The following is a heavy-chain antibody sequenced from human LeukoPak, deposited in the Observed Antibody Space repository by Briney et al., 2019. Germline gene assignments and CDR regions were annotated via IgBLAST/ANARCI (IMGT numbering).Heavy chain of an antibody. D-gene: IGHD3-10*01. V-gene: IGHV4-39*07. Sequence: SETLSLTCTVSGGSISSSSHYWGWIRQPPGKGLEWIGSIYHSGSTYYNPSLKSRVTISVDRSKNQFSLKLSSVTAADTAVYYCARGSRRGAFDYWGQGTLVTVSS. CDR1: GGSISSSSHY. CDR2: IYHSGST. J-gene: IGHJ4*02. CDR3: ARGSRRGAFDY.